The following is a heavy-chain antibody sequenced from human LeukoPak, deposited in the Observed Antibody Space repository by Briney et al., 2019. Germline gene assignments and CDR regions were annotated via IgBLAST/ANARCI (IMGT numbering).Heavy chain of an antibody. Sequence: SETLSLTCTVSGGSISGDHWNWIRQPPGKGLEWIGYIYSSGNTNYNPSLKSRVTISVDMSKNQFSLKLSSATAADTAVYYCARRNDFGIWGQGTMVTVSS. V-gene: IGHV4-59*08. CDR2: IYSSGNT. CDR1: GGSISGDH. CDR3: ARRNDFGI. J-gene: IGHJ3*02.